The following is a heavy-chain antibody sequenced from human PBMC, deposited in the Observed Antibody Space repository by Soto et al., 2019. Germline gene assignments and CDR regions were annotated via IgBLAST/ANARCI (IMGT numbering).Heavy chain of an antibody. CDR2: IYYSGST. D-gene: IGHD1-26*01. CDR1: GGSISSGDYY. Sequence: SETLSLTCTVSGGSISSGDYYWSWIRQPPGKGLEWIGYIYYSGSTYYNPSLKSRVTISVDTSKNQFSLKLSSVTAADTAVYYCARVGATEFLWFDPWGQGTLVTVSS. V-gene: IGHV4-30-4*01. J-gene: IGHJ5*02. CDR3: ARVGATEFLWFDP.